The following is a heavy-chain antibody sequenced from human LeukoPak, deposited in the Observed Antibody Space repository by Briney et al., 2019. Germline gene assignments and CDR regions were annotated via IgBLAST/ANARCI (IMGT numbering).Heavy chain of an antibody. CDR2: INHSGST. D-gene: IGHD4-17*01. CDR1: GGSFSGYY. J-gene: IGHJ5*02. V-gene: IGHV4-34*01. CDR3: AREALRPSRWFDP. Sequence: SETLSLTCAVYGGSFSGYYWSWIRQPPGKGLEWIGEINHSGSTSYNPSLKSRVTISVDASKNQFSLKLSSVTAADTAVYYCAREALRPSRWFDPWGQGTLVTVSS.